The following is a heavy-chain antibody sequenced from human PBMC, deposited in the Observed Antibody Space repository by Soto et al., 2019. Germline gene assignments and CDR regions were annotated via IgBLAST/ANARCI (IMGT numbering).Heavy chain of an antibody. Sequence: GGSLRLSCVASGMTFSNYWMNWVRQTPGKGLEWVANISPDGSAKAYVDSVKGRFTVSRDNAKNSFYLQMNSLRAEDTAIYYCASKVNYWGQGTLVTVSS. CDR2: ISPDGSAK. CDR1: GMTFSNYW. D-gene: IGHD3-22*01. CDR3: ASKVNY. J-gene: IGHJ4*02. V-gene: IGHV3-7*01.